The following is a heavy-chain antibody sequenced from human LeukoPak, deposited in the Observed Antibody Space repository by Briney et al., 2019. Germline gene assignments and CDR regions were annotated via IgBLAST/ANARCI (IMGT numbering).Heavy chain of an antibody. CDR2: ISYDGHNE. D-gene: IGHD3-3*01. CDR1: GFTFSNAW. CDR3: AKEIFRSNDY. J-gene: IGHJ4*02. Sequence: GGSLRLSCAASGFTFSNAWMNWVRQAPGKGLEWVAVISYDGHNEYYADSVKGRFTISRDNSKNTLYLQMNSLRAEDTAMYYCAKEIFRSNDYWGQGTLVTVSS. V-gene: IGHV3-30*18.